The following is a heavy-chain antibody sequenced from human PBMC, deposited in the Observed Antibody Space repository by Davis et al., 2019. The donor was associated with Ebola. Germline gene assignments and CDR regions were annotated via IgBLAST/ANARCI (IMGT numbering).Heavy chain of an antibody. J-gene: IGHJ4*02. CDR1: GFTFSSYA. Sequence: GESLKISCAASGFTFSSYAMSWVRQAPGKGLEWVSAISGSGGSTYYADSVKGWFTISRDNSKNTLYLQMNSLRAEDTAVYYCAKVRWGAVAGKLYYFDYWGQGTLVTVSS. D-gene: IGHD6-19*01. CDR2: ISGSGGST. V-gene: IGHV3-23*01. CDR3: AKVRWGAVAGKLYYFDY.